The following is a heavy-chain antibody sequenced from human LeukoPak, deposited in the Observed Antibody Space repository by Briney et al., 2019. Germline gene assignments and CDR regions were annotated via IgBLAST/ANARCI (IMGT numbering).Heavy chain of an antibody. V-gene: IGHV3-30-3*01. CDR3: ARDRQWLVGGDWFDP. Sequence: GGSLRLSCEASGFTFSSYAMHWVRQAPGKGLEWVAVISYDGSNKYYADSVKGRFTISRDNSKNTLYLQMNSLRAEDTAVYYCARDRQWLVGGDWFDPWGQGTLVTVSS. CDR2: ISYDGSNK. D-gene: IGHD6-19*01. CDR1: GFTFSSYA. J-gene: IGHJ5*02.